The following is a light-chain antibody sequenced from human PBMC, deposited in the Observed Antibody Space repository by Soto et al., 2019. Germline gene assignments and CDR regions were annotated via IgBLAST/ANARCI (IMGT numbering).Light chain of an antibody. CDR3: QQYYSLPLT. J-gene: IGKJ4*01. V-gene: IGKV4-1*01. CDR2: WAS. CDR1: QSLLYNSNKN. Sequence: DIVMTQSPDSLAVSLGERATINCKSSQSLLYNSNKNLAWYQQKPGQPPKLLIYWASTRESGVPDRFSGSESGTDFTLTISSLQAEDVAVYYCQQYYSLPLTFGGGTKVEIK.